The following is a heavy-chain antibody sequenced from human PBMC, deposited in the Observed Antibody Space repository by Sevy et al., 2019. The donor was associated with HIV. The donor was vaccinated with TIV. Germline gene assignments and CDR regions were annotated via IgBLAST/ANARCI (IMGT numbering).Heavy chain of an antibody. CDR2: ISSSSSYI. J-gene: IGHJ4*02. V-gene: IGHV3-21*01. Sequence: GGSLRLSCAASGFTFSSYSMNWVRQAPGKGLEWVSSISSSSSYIYYADSVKGRFTISRDNAKNSLYLQMNSLRAEDTAVYYCARDPSGDYLFYYWGQGTLVTVSS. CDR3: ARDPSGDYLFYY. D-gene: IGHD4-17*01. CDR1: GFTFSSYS.